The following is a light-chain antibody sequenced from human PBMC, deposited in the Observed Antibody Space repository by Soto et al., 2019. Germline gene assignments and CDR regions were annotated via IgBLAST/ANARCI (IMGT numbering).Light chain of an antibody. V-gene: IGLV2-14*01. CDR2: DVS. J-gene: IGLJ1*01. CDR3: SSFTSSSTYV. CDR1: SSDVGGHNY. Sequence: QSVLTQPASVSGSPGQSITISCTGTSSDVGGHNYVSWYQQHPGRAPKLLIYDVSNRPSGVSNRFSASKSGNTASPTISGLQAEDEADYYCSSFTSSSTYVFGAGTKLTVL.